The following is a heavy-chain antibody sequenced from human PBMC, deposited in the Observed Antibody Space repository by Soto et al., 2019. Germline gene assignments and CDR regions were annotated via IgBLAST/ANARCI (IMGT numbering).Heavy chain of an antibody. J-gene: IGHJ6*02. Sequence: GGSLRLSCTASGFTFGDYAMSWFRQAPGKGLEWVGFIRSKAYGGTTEYAASVKGRFTISRDDSKSIAYLQMNSLKTEDTAVYYCTRWIQLWLQTYYYGMDVWGQGTTVTVSS. CDR3: TRWIQLWLQTYYYGMDV. CDR1: GFTFGDYA. D-gene: IGHD5-18*01. CDR2: IRSKAYGGTT. V-gene: IGHV3-49*03.